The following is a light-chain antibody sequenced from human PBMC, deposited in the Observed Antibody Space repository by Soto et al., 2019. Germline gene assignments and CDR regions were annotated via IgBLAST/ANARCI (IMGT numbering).Light chain of an antibody. CDR2: SAS. V-gene: IGKV3-15*01. J-gene: IGKJ2*01. Sequence: EIVMTQSPATLSVSPGERATLSCRASQSISSNLAWYQQKPGQAPRLLIYSASTRGTGIPARFSGSGSETEFTLTTSSLQSEDVAIYYCQQYINWPPAYTFGQGTKLEFK. CDR3: QQYINWPPAYT. CDR1: QSISSN.